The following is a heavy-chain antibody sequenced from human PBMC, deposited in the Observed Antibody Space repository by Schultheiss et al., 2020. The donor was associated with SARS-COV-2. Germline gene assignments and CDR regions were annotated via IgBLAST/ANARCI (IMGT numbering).Heavy chain of an antibody. Sequence: SETLSLTCTVSGGSISSYYWSWIRQPPGKGLEWIGEINHSGSTNYNPSLKSRVTMSVDRSKNQFSLKLSSVTAADTAVYYCAGYSSSWYGYWGQGTLVTVSS. CDR2: INHSGST. V-gene: IGHV4-34*01. J-gene: IGHJ4*02. CDR3: AGYSSSWYGY. CDR1: GGSISSYY. D-gene: IGHD6-13*01.